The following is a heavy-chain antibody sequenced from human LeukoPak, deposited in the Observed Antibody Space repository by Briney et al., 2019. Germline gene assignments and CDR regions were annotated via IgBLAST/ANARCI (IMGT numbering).Heavy chain of an antibody. CDR2: INTNTGNP. CDR3: ARASTPKVGATIYYFDY. Sequence: ASVKASCKASGYTFTSYILNWVRQAPGQGLECMGWINTNTGNPTYAQGFTGRFVFSLDTSVSTAYLQISSLKAEDTALYYCARASTPKVGATIYYFDYWGQGTLVTVSS. V-gene: IGHV7-4-1*02. D-gene: IGHD1-26*01. J-gene: IGHJ4*02. CDR1: GYTFTSYI.